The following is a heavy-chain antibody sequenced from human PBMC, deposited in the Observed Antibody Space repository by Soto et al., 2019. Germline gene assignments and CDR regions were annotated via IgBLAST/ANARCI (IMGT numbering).Heavy chain of an antibody. D-gene: IGHD3-9*01. CDR2: IYYSGST. Sequence: PSETLSLTCTVSGGSTSSYYWSWIRQPPGKGLEWIGYIYYSGSTNYNPSLKSRVTISVDTSKNQFSLKLNSVTAADSAVYFCARLEGLATISYYFDFWGPGALVTVSS. CDR1: GGSTSSYY. V-gene: IGHV4-59*08. J-gene: IGHJ4*02. CDR3: ARLEGLATISYYFDF.